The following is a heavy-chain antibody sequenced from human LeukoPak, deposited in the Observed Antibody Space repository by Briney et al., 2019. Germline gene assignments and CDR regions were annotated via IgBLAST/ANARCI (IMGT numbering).Heavy chain of an antibody. CDR2: VYYSGST. J-gene: IGHJ5*02. CDR1: GASISSSHYY. D-gene: IGHD3-9*01. V-gene: IGHV4-39*02. CDR3: AYISIIGTT. Sequence: PSETLSLTCAVSGASISSSHYYWGWIRQPPGKGLEWIGSVYYSGSTYHNPSLKSRVTISVDTSTNHFSLKLNSVTAADTAVYFCAYISIIGTTWGQGALVTVSS.